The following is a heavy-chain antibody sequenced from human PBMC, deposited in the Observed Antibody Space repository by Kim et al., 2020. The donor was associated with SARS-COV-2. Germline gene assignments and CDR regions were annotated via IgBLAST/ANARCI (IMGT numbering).Heavy chain of an antibody. CDR1: GFSFSTSGMC. V-gene: IGHV2-70*11. CDR2: IDWDDDK. D-gene: IGHD3-10*01. Sequence: SGPTLVNPTQTLTLTCTFSGFSFSTSGMCVSWIRQPPGKALEWLARIDWDDDKYYSISLKTRLTISKDTSKNQVVLTMTNMDPVDTATYYCGRTYGSGTYGCYYGMDVWGQGTTVTVSS. J-gene: IGHJ6*02. CDR3: GRTYGSGTYGCYYGMDV.